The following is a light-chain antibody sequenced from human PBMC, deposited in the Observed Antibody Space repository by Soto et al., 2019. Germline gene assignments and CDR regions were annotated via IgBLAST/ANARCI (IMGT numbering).Light chain of an antibody. CDR1: ENIFKF. CDR2: AAS. Sequence: DILLIQSPATLSASVGDRITITCRASENIFKFLAWYQQRSGRAPNLLIYAASDLERGVPSRFSGSGSGTEFTLTIDTLQPNDSATYFCQHYHSQSITFGGGTQVDVK. V-gene: IGKV1-5*01. J-gene: IGKJ4*01. CDR3: QHYHSQSIT.